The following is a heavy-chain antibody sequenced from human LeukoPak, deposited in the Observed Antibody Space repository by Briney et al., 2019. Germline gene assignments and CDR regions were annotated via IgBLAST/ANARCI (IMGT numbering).Heavy chain of an antibody. Sequence: SETLSLTCSVSTGSVSSGTYYWTWIRQPAGKGLEWIGHIYTSGSTNCNPSLGSRVTISLDASKNQFSLRLTSVTAADTAVYYCARDRYLDVWGKGTTVTVSS. CDR1: TGSVSSGTYY. J-gene: IGHJ6*03. V-gene: IGHV4-61*10. CDR3: ARDRYLDV. CDR2: IYTSGST.